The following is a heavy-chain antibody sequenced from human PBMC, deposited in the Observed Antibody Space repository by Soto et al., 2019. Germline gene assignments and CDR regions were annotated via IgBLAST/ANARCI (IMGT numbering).Heavy chain of an antibody. V-gene: IGHV1-2*02. CDR1: GYTFTGYY. CDR3: ARREQWLENFDY. J-gene: IGHJ4*02. Sequence: QVQLVQSGAEVKKPGASVKVSCKTSGYTFTGYYIHWIRQAPGQGLEWMGWINPNSGDTNYSQEFQGRVTMTSDTSITTAYVELTRLRSDDTAVYYCARREQWLENFDYWGQGTLVTVSS. CDR2: INPNSGDT. D-gene: IGHD6-19*01.